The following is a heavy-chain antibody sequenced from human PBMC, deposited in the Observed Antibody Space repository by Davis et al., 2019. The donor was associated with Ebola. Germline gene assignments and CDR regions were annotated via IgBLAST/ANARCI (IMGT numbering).Heavy chain of an antibody. J-gene: IGHJ6*02. V-gene: IGHV3-53*01. CDR1: GFTSSSYS. CDR3: ATWGGGYYYGMDV. Sequence: GGSLRLSCAASGFTSSSYSMNWVRQAPGKGLEWVSVIYSGGSTYYADSVKGRFTISRDNSKNTLYLQMNSLRAEETAVYYCATWGGGYYYGMDVWGQGTTVTVSS. CDR2: IYSGGST. D-gene: IGHD2-21*01.